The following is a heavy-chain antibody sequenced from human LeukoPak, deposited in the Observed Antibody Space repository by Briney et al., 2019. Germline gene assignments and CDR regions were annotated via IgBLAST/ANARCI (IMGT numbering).Heavy chain of an antibody. CDR2: VHYSGST. CDR1: GDSISNYF. D-gene: IGHD2-21*01. CDR3: AKHLHSYYYGLDV. V-gene: IGHV4-59*01. Sequence: PSETLSLTCTVSGDSISNYFWSWIRQPPRKGLEWMAYVHYSGSTNYNPSLKSRVTISIDTSKNQFSLKLTSVTAADTAVYYCAKHLHSYYYGLDVWGQGTTVTVSS. J-gene: IGHJ6*02.